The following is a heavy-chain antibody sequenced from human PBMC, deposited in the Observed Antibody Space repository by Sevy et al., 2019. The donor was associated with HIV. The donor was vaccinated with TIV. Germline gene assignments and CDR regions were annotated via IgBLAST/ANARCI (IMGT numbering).Heavy chain of an antibody. CDR2: IYYSGST. Sequence: SETLSLTCTVSGGSISSGGYYWSWIRQHPGKGLEWIGYIYYSGSTYSNPSPKSRVTISVETSRTQFSLKLSSVTAAETAVYYCARVPARDYGDFEGYYFDYWGQGTLVTVSS. D-gene: IGHD4-17*01. J-gene: IGHJ4*02. V-gene: IGHV4-31*03. CDR1: GGSISSGGYY. CDR3: ARVPARDYGDFEGYYFDY.